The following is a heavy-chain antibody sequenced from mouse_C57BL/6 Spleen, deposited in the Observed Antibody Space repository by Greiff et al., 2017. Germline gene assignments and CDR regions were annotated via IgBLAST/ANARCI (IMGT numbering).Heavy chain of an antibody. V-gene: IGHV1-63*01. J-gene: IGHJ2*01. D-gene: IGHD1-1*01. Sequence: VQLQQSGAELVRPGTSVKMSCKASGYTFTNYWIGWAKQRPGHGLEWIGDIYPGGGYTNYNEKFKGKDTLTADKSSSTAYMQFSSLTSEDSAIYYCARIGTTGYFDYWGQGTTLTVSS. CDR2: IYPGGGYT. CDR1: GYTFTNYW. CDR3: ARIGTTGYFDY.